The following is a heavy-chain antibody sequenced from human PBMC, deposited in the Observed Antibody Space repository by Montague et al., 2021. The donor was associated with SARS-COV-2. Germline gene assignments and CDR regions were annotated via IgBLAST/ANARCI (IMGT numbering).Heavy chain of an antibody. Sequence: ETLSLTCSVSGGSISSTSFFWAWIRQTPGKGLEWVGSMYSSGTTYYNPSLKSRVTISGDTSRNQLSVRLSSVTAADTAVYYCARSTSGWFIYWGQGTLVTVSS. CDR3: ARSTSGWFIY. J-gene: IGHJ4*02. CDR1: GGSISSTSFF. CDR2: MYSSGTT. D-gene: IGHD6-19*01. V-gene: IGHV4-39*01.